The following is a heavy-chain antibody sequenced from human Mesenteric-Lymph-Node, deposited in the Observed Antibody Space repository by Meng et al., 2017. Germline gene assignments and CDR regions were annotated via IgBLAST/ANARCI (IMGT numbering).Heavy chain of an antibody. J-gene: IGHJ4*02. V-gene: IGHV3-21*01. CDR1: GFTFSSYT. CDR2: ISSSSNYI. CDR3: ARDTPGLLFDY. Sequence: EVQLVESGGGLVKPGGSLRLSCAASGFTFSSYTMNWVRRAPGKGLEWVSSISSSSNYIYSADSVKGRFTISRDNAKNSLYLQMNSLRAEDTAVYYCARDTPGLLFDYCGQGTLVTVSS. D-gene: IGHD5-18*01.